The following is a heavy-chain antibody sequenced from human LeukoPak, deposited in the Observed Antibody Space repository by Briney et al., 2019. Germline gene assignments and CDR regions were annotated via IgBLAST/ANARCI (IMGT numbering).Heavy chain of an antibody. CDR2: IHYSGST. J-gene: IGHJ4*02. CDR1: GGSISTDNY. CDR3: ARSRGNFWSGHWGYFDY. V-gene: IGHV4-30-4*08. Sequence: SETLSLTCTVSGGSISTDNYWSWIRQPPGKGLEWIGYIHYSGSTYYNPSLKSRVTISLETSKTQFSLKLSSVTAADTAVYYCARSRGNFWSGHWGYFDYWGQGTLVTVSS. D-gene: IGHD3-3*01.